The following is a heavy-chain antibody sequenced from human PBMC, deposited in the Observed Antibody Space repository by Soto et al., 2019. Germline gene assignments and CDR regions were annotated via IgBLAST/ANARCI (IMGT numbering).Heavy chain of an antibody. CDR1: GFSLSTSGVG. D-gene: IGHD3-10*01. V-gene: IGHV2-5*01. J-gene: IGHJ4*02. Sequence: SGPTLVNPTQTLTLTCTFSGFSLSTSGVGVGWVRQPPGKALEWLALFYWNDDKRYSPSLKSRLTITKDTSKNQVVLTMTNMDPVDTATYYCAHRLHFSSGSLGGQSIFDYWGQGTLVTVSS. CDR2: FYWNDDK. CDR3: AHRLHFSSGSLGGQSIFDY.